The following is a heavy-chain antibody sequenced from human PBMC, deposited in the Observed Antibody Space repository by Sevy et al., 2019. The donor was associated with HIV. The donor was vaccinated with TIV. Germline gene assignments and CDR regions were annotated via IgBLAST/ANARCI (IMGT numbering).Heavy chain of an antibody. Sequence: GGSLRLSCAASGFTFSSYWMHWVRQAPGKGLVWVSRISSDGSSTTYADSVKGRFTISRDNAKNTLYLQMNSLRAEDTAVYYCARESSIAARPDYWGHGTLVTVSS. J-gene: IGHJ4*01. CDR1: GFTFSSYW. D-gene: IGHD6-6*01. V-gene: IGHV3-74*01. CDR3: ARESSIAARPDY. CDR2: ISSDGSST.